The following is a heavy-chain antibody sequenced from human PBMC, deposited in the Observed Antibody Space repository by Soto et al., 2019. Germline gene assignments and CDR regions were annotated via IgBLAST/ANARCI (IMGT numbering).Heavy chain of an antibody. V-gene: IGHV1-69*13. CDR2: IIPIFGTA. Sequence: ASVKVSCKASGGTFSSYAISWVRQAPGQGLEWMGGIIPIFGTANYAQKFQGRVTITADESTSTAYMELSSLRSEDTAVYYCARGLGYCISTSCQPPIDSWRQGPLVTVS. D-gene: IGHD2-2*01. CDR3: ARGLGYCISTSCQPPIDS. J-gene: IGHJ4*02. CDR1: GGTFSSYA.